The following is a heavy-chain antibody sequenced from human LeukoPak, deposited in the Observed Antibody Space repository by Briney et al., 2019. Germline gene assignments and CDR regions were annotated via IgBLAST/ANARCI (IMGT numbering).Heavy chain of an antibody. V-gene: IGHV3-30*02. Sequence: PGGSLRLSCAASGFTFSSYGMGWVRQAPGKGLEWVAFIRYDGSNKYYADSVKGRFTISRDNSKNTLYLQMNSLRAEDTAVYYCARGQSTTIFGVVTQYPWGQGTLATVSS. D-gene: IGHD3-3*01. CDR3: ARGQSTTIFGVVTQYP. J-gene: IGHJ5*02. CDR1: GFTFSSYG. CDR2: IRYDGSNK.